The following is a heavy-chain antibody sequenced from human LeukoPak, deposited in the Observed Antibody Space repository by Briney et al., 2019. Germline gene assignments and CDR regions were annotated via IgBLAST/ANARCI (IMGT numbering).Heavy chain of an antibody. D-gene: IGHD2-2*01. CDR1: GFTFSDYS. CDR2: ISSSSSYI. CDR3: ARAINPKQYCSSTSCYYYYYYMDV. J-gene: IGHJ6*03. V-gene: IGHV3-21*01. Sequence: GGSLRLSCAASGFTFSDYSMNWVRQAPGKGLEWVSSISSSSSYIYYADSVKGRFTISRDNAKNSLYLQMNSLRAEDTAVYYCARAINPKQYCSSTSCYYYYYYMDVWGKGTTVTVSS.